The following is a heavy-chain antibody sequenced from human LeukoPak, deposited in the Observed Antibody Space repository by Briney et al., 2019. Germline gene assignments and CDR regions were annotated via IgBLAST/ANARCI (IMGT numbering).Heavy chain of an antibody. J-gene: IGHJ4*02. V-gene: IGHV1-69*04. D-gene: IGHD2-2*01. Sequence: SVKVSCKASGGTFSSYAISWVRQAPGQGLEWMGRIIPIFGIANYAQKFQGRVTITADKSTSTAYMELSSLRSEDTAVYYCARDLGYCSSTSCYGLALLFDYWGQGTLVTVSS. CDR2: IIPIFGIA. CDR3: ARDLGYCSSTSCYGLALLFDY. CDR1: GGTFSSYA.